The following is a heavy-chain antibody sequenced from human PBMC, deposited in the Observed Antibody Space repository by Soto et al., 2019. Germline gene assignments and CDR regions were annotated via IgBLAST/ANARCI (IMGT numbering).Heavy chain of an antibody. CDR1: GGTFSSYT. D-gene: IGHD3-22*01. CDR2: IIPILGIA. V-gene: IGHV1-69*04. CDR3: ARDGDAYYYDSSGNIDY. J-gene: IGHJ4*02. Sequence: GASVKVSCKASGGTFSSYTISWVRQAPGQGLEWMGRIIPILGIANYAQKFQGRVTITADKSTSTAYMELSSLRSEDTAVYYCARDGDAYYYDSSGNIDYWGQGTLVTVSS.